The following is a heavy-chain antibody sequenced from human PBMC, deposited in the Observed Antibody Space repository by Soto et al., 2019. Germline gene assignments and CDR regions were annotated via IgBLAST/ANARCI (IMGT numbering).Heavy chain of an antibody. D-gene: IGHD3-16*01. Sequence: EVQLVESGGDLVQPGGSLRLSCAASGFTFGSYWTSWVRQDPGKGLQWVANINQDESQKYYVDSLKGRFAISRDNAKNLQYLQMNGLTTEDTAVYYCARFARGAYYMDVWGKGTTVSVSS. CDR3: ARFARGAYYMDV. CDR2: INQDESQK. CDR1: GFTFGSYW. J-gene: IGHJ6*03. V-gene: IGHV3-7*01.